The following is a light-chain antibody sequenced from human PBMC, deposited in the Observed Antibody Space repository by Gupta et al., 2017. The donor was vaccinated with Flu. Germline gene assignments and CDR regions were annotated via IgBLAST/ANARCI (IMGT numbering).Light chain of an antibody. CDR3: AVWDDSLNGHYV. Sequence: VTISCSGSSSNIGRDTVDWYQQFPGTAPKLLIYDFSDRTSGVPDRFSGSKSGTSASLAISGLQSEDEADYYCAVWDDSLNGHYVFGTGTKVTVL. V-gene: IGLV1-44*01. CDR2: DFS. J-gene: IGLJ1*01. CDR1: SSNIGRDT.